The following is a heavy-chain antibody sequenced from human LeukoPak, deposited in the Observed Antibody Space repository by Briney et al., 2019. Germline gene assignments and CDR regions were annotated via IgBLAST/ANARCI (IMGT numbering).Heavy chain of an antibody. Sequence: ASVKVSCKASGYTFTGYYMHWVRQAPGQGLEWMGWINPNSGGTNYAQKFQGRVTMTRDTSISTAYMELSRLRSDDTAVYYCARDWGTVTRLFDYWGQGILVIVSP. D-gene: IGHD4-17*01. CDR2: INPNSGGT. J-gene: IGHJ4*02. CDR3: ARDWGTVTRLFDY. CDR1: GYTFTGYY. V-gene: IGHV1-2*02.